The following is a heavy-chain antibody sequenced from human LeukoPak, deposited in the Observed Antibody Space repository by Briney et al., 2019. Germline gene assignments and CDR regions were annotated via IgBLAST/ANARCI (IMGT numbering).Heavy chain of an antibody. CDR2: ISDSGART. V-gene: IGHV3-23*01. Sequence: PGGSLRLSSAASGFTFSSYAMTWVRQAPGKGLEWVSTISDSGARTNYADSAKGRFTISRDNSMNTLYLQMNSLRADDTAVYYCASDYFLDYWGQGTLVTVSS. D-gene: IGHD6-25*01. CDR1: GFTFSSYA. CDR3: ASDYFLDY. J-gene: IGHJ4*02.